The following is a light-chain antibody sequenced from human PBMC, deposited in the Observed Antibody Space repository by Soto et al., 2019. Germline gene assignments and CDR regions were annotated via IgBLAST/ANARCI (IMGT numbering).Light chain of an antibody. CDR3: HQYNNWPRT. J-gene: IGKJ1*01. V-gene: IGKV3D-15*01. CDR2: GAS. Sequence: EIVMTPSPATLSVSPGERATLSCRASQTVYSNLAWYQQKPGQAPRLFIYGASTRATGIPDRFSGSGSGTEFTLTISSLQSEDFAIYYCHQYNNWPRTVGQGTKVDIK. CDR1: QTVYSN.